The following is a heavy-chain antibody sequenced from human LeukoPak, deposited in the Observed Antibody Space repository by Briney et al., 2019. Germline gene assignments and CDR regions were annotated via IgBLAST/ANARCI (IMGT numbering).Heavy chain of an antibody. D-gene: IGHD6-13*01. CDR3: ARTLYIAAVPGGFDY. V-gene: IGHV1-2*02. J-gene: IGHJ4*02. CDR1: GYTFTDYF. CDR2: INPKNAGT. Sequence: ASVKVSCKASGYTFTDYFMNWVRQAPGQGLEWMGWINPKNAGTHFAQRFQGRVTMTRATSISTVYMELSRLRSDDTALYYCARTLYIAAVPGGFDYWGQGTLITVSS.